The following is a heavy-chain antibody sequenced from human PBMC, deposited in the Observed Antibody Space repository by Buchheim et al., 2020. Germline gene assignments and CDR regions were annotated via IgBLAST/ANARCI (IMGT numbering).Heavy chain of an antibody. Sequence: DVQLVESGGGLVQPGGSLRLSCAASGFTFSNSWMSWVRQAPGKGLEWVAEINEDGSGKYYVDSVKGRFAISRDNAKNSLYLQMNSLRAEDTAVYYCFSWYYRWGQGTL. V-gene: IGHV3-7*01. CDR3: FSWYYR. D-gene: IGHD3-16*01. CDR2: INEDGSGK. J-gene: IGHJ4*02. CDR1: GFTFSNSW.